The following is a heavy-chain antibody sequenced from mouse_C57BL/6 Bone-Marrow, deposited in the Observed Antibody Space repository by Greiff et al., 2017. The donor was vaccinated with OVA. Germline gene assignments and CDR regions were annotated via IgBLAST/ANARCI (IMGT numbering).Heavy chain of an antibody. CDR1: GFNFKDDY. D-gene: IGHD3-2*02. Sequence: EVKLVESGAELVRPGASVKLSCTASGFNFKDDYMPWVKQRPEQGLEWIGWIDPENGDTEYASKFQGKATITADTSSNTAYLQLSSLTSEDTAVYYCTTDSSGSGYWGRGTTLTVTA. J-gene: IGHJ2*01. CDR3: TTDSSGSGY. V-gene: IGHV14-4*01. CDR2: IDPENGDT.